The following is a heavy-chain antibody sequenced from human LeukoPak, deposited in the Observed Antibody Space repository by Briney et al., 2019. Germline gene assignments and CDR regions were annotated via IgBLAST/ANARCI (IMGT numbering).Heavy chain of an antibody. CDR3: ARTEPQDAFDI. CDR2: INPNSGGT. J-gene: IGHJ3*02. CDR1: GYTFTSYG. D-gene: IGHD1-14*01. Sequence: VASVKVSCKASGYTFTSYGISWVRQAPGQGLEWMGWINPNSGGTNYAQKFQGRVTMTRDTSISTAYMELSRLRSDDTAVYYCARTEPQDAFDIWGQGTMVTVSS. V-gene: IGHV1-2*02.